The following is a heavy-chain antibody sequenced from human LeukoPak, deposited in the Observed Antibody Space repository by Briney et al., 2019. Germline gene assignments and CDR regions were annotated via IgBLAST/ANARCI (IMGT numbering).Heavy chain of an antibody. CDR2: IYTSGST. CDR1: GGSTSSGSYY. V-gene: IGHV4-61*02. J-gene: IGHJ4*02. Sequence: PSETLSLTCTVSGGSTSSGSYYWRWLRQPAGKGLEWFGRIYTSGSTNYNPSLKSRLTISVDTSKNQFSLELSSVTAADTAVYYCARDEVAGRFDYWGQGTLVSVSS. CDR3: ARDEVAGRFDY. D-gene: IGHD6-19*01.